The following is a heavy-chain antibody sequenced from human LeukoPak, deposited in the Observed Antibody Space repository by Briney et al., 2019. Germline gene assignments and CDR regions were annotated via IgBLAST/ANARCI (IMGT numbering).Heavy chain of an antibody. CDR2: IGAGGAGT. V-gene: IGHV3-23*01. Sequence: PGGSLRLSCAASGFTFSSYAMHWVRQAPGKGLEWVSGIGAGGAGTNNADSVKGRFTISRDNSKNTLYLQMNSLRAEDTAIYYCAKGYNSGWYFFDYWGQGTLVTVSS. D-gene: IGHD6-19*01. J-gene: IGHJ4*02. CDR3: AKGYNSGWYFFDY. CDR1: GFTFSSYA.